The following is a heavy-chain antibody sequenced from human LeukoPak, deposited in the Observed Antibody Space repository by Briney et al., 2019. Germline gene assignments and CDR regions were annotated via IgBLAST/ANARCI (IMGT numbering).Heavy chain of an antibody. CDR1: GFTFSSYA. V-gene: IGHV3-72*01. CDR3: ARAGAYCGGDCYYAFDI. CDR2: TRNKANSYTT. J-gene: IGHJ3*02. D-gene: IGHD2-21*02. Sequence: GGSLRLSCAASGFTFSSYAMSWVRQAPGKGLEWVGRTRNKANSYTTEYAASVKGRFTISRDDSKNSLYLQMNSLRAEDTAVYYCARAGAYCGGDCYYAFDIWGQGTMVTVSS.